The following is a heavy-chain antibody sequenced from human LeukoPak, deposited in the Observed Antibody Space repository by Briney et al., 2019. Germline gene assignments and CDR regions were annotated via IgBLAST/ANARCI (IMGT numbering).Heavy chain of an antibody. CDR1: GFILRSHA. V-gene: IGHV3-64D*06. CDR2: ISDNGGST. J-gene: IGHJ4*02. Sequence: GGSLRLSCSASGFILRSHAMHWVRQAPGKGLEYVSRISDNGGSTYYADSGKGRFTISRDNSKNTLYLQMSSLRAVDTAVYYCVKDNEAGGSPFDRWGQGTLVTVSS. CDR3: VKDNEAGGSPFDR. D-gene: IGHD3-9*01.